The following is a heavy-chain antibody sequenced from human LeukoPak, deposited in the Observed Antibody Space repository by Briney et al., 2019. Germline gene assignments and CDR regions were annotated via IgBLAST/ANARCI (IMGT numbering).Heavy chain of an antibody. Sequence: HPGGSLRLSCAASGFTFRDSAMSWVRQAPGKGLEWVSLISFSGANTYYADSVKGCFTVSRDNSKDTLYLQMNSLRAEDTAIYYCARDIELSAWGLGTMVTVSS. CDR2: ISFSGANT. D-gene: IGHD3-16*02. J-gene: IGHJ3*01. CDR3: ARDIELSA. V-gene: IGHV3-23*01. CDR1: GFTFRDSA.